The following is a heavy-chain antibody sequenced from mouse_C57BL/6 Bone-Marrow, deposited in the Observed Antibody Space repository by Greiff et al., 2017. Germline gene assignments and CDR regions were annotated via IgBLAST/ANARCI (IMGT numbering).Heavy chain of an antibody. CDR2: INPNNGGN. J-gene: IGHJ2*01. V-gene: IGHV1-26*01. CDR3: SIRVLLELYYFDY. D-gene: IGHD2-12*01. Sequence: VQLQQSGPELVKPGASVKISCTASGYTFTDYYMNWVKQTHGKSLEWIGDINPNNGGNSYNQKFKGKATLTVAKYSSTAYLELRSLTSEDSAVYYCSIRVLLELYYFDYWGQGTTLTVSS. CDR1: GYTFTDYY.